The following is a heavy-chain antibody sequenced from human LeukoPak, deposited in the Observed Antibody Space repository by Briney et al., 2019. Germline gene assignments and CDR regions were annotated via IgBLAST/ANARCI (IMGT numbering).Heavy chain of an antibody. J-gene: IGHJ4*02. CDR2: INPNSGGT. CDR3: ARLDSSGYYFDY. Sequence: ASVKVSCKASGYTFTGYYMHWVRQAPGQGLEWMGRINPNSGGTNYAQKFQGGVTMTRDTSISTAYMELSRLRSDATAVYSCARLDSSGYYFDYWGQGTLVTVSS. V-gene: IGHV1-2*06. CDR1: GYTFTGYY. D-gene: IGHD3-22*01.